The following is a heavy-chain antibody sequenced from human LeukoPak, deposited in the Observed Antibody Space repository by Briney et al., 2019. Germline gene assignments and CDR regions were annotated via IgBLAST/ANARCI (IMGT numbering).Heavy chain of an antibody. D-gene: IGHD3-22*01. J-gene: IGHJ1*01. CDR2: ISGSGGST. CDR3: ANVGDSSGYYKYFQH. CDR1: GFTFSSYA. Sequence: PGGSLRLSCAASGFTFSSYAMSWVRQAPGKGLEWVSAISGSGGSTYYADSVKGRFTISRDNSKNTLYLQMNSLRAEDTAVYYCANVGDSSGYYKYFQHWGQGTLVTVSS. V-gene: IGHV3-23*01.